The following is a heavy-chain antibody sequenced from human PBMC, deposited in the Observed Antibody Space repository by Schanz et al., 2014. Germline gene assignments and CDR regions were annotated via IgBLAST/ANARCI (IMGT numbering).Heavy chain of an antibody. D-gene: IGHD2-21*01. Sequence: DVQLVESGGGLVQPGGSLRLSCTASGFTVSRNYMSWVRQAPGKGLEWVSAISGSGDNTFYADSVRGRFTISRDNSINTLSLQMNSLSADDTAVYYCAKGQGAVINNWYFDLWGRGTLVTVSS. V-gene: IGHV3-23*04. J-gene: IGHJ2*01. CDR2: ISGSGDNT. CDR3: AKGQGAVINNWYFDL. CDR1: GFTVSRNY.